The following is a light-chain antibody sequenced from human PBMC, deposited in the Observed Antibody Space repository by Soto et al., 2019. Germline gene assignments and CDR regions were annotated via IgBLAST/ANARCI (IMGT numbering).Light chain of an antibody. J-gene: IGKJ1*01. Sequence: EIVMTQSPATLSVSPGERATLSCRASQSITTNLVWYQQKPDQAPRLLIYDASTRATGIPARFSGSGSGTEFTLTISSLQSEDFAVYYCQQYNNWPQTFGQGTKVDI. CDR1: QSITTN. CDR3: QQYNNWPQT. CDR2: DAS. V-gene: IGKV3-15*01.